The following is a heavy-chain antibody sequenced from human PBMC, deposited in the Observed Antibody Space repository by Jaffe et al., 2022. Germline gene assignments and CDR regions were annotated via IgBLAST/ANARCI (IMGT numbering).Heavy chain of an antibody. J-gene: IGHJ4*02. D-gene: IGHD3-10*01. CDR3: AKGGLVQGVIITAEFDY. CDR1: GFTFSSYA. CDR2: ISGSGGST. V-gene: IGHV3-23*01. Sequence: EVQLLESGGGLVQPGGSLRLSCAASGFTFSSYAMSWVRQAPGKGLEWVSAISGSGGSTYYADSVKGRFTISRDNSKNTLYLQMNSLRAEDTAVYYCAKGGLVQGVIITAEFDYWGQGTLVTVSS.